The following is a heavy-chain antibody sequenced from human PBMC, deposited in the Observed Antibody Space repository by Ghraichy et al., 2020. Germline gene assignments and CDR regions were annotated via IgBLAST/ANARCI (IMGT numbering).Heavy chain of an antibody. CDR1: GYTFTSYG. CDR3: ARVWLEARRYYYGMDV. Sequence: ASVKVSCKASGYTFTSYGLSWVRQAPGQGLEWMGWISAYNGNTNYAQKVQGRVTLTTDTSTSTAYMVLGSLRSDDTAVYYCARVWLEARRYYYGMDVWGQGTTVSVSS. V-gene: IGHV1-18*01. CDR2: ISAYNGNT. D-gene: IGHD6-19*01. J-gene: IGHJ6*02.